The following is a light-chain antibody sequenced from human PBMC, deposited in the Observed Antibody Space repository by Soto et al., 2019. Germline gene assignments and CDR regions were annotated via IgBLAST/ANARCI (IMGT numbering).Light chain of an antibody. J-gene: IGKJ1*01. CDR1: QSVSSSY. CDR3: QQYVSSSWT. V-gene: IGKV3-20*01. Sequence: EIVLTQSPGTLSLSPGERATLSCRASQSVSSSYLAWYQKKPGQAPRLLIYGASSRATGIPARVSGTGSGTDFTLTISSLEPEDFAVYYCQQYVSSSWTFGQGTKVESK. CDR2: GAS.